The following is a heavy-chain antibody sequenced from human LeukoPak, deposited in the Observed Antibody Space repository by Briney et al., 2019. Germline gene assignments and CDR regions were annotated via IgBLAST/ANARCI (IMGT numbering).Heavy chain of an antibody. CDR3: AREEADGDWYFDL. D-gene: IGHD2-8*01. J-gene: IGHJ2*01. CDR2: IYSGGST. CDR1: GFTLSSYA. Sequence: GRSLRLSCAASGFTLSSYAMHWVRQAPGKGLGWVSVIYSGGSTYYADSVKGRFTISRDNSKNTLYLQMNSLRAEDTAVYYCAREEADGDWYFDLWGRGTLVTVSS. V-gene: IGHV3-53*01.